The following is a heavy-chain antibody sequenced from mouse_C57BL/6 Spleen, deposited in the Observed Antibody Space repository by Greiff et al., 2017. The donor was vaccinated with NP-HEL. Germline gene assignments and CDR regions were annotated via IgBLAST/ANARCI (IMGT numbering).Heavy chain of an antibody. D-gene: IGHD4-1*01. CDR2: IDPSDSYT. CDR3: ARNWGSSWFAY. CDR1: GYTFTSYW. J-gene: IGHJ3*01. Sequence: QVQLQQPGAELVMPGASVKLSCKASGYTFTSYWMHWVKQRPGQGLEWIGEIDPSDSYTNYNQKFKGKSTLTVDKSSSTAYMQLSSLTSEDSAVYYCARNWGSSWFAYWGQGTLVTVSA. V-gene: IGHV1-69*01.